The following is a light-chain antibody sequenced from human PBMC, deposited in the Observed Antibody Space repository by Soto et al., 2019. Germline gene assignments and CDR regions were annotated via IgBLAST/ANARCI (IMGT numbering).Light chain of an antibody. V-gene: IGLV2-14*01. CDR1: SSDVGGYNY. J-gene: IGLJ1*01. CDR2: EVS. Sequence: QSALTQPASVSGSPGQSITISCTGTSSDVGGYNYVSWYQQHPGKAPEVIIYEVSNRPSGVSNRFSGSKSGNTASLTISGLQAEDEADYFCSSYTSSRIPYVFGTGTKLTVL. CDR3: SSYTSSRIPYV.